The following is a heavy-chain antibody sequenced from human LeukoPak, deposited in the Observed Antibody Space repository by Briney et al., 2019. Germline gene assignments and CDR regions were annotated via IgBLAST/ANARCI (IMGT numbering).Heavy chain of an antibody. D-gene: IGHD5-18*01. CDR2: INPNSGGT. Sequence: ASVKVSCKASGYTFTGYYLHWVRQAPGEGLEWMGWINPNSGGTNYAQKFQGRVTMTRDTSISTAYMELSGLRSDDTAVYYCASQGVFGGYNYGYGYWGQGTLVTVSS. CDR1: GYTFTGYY. V-gene: IGHV1-2*02. CDR3: ASQGVFGGYNYGYGY. J-gene: IGHJ4*02.